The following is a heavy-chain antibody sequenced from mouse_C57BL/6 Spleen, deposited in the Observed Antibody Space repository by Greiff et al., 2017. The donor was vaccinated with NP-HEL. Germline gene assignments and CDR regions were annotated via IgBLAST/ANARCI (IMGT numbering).Heavy chain of an antibody. Sequence: QVQLQQPGAELVKPGASVKMSCKASGYTFTSYWITWVKQRPGQGLEWIGDIYPGNGSTNYNEKFKSKATLTADTSSSTAYMQLSSLTSDDSAVYYCSRCGTTVWYFDGWGTGTTVTVSS. CDR2: IYPGNGST. CDR1: GYTFTSYW. V-gene: IGHV1-55*01. CDR3: SRCGTTVWYFDG. D-gene: IGHD1-1*01. J-gene: IGHJ1*03.